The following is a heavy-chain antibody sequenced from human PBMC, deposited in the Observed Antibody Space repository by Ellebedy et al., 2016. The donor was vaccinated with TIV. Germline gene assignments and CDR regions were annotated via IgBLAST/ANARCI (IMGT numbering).Heavy chain of an antibody. V-gene: IGHV1-8*01. D-gene: IGHD3-10*01. CDR2: MKPSSGNT. CDR3: AVGLFDP. J-gene: IGHJ5*02. CDR1: GYTFTSYD. Sequence: AASVNVSCKASGYTFTSYDINWVRQPTGQGLEYLGWMKPSSGNTGYAQKFQGRVTMTRNTSTSTAYMELSSLRSEDTAVYYCAVGLFDPWGQGTLVTVSS.